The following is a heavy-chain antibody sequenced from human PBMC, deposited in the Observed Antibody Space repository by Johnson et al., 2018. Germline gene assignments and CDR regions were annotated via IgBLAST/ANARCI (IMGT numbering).Heavy chain of an antibody. Sequence: QVQLQESGPGLVKPSETLSLTCTVSGGSISSYYWSWIRQPPGKGLEWSGYIYYSGSTNYNPSLKSRVTISVDTSKNQFSLNLQMNSLRAEDTALYYCAKDRGATNSYGMDVWGQGTTVIVSS. V-gene: IGHV4-59*01. CDR1: GGSISSYY. J-gene: IGHJ6*02. D-gene: IGHD5-12*01. CDR3: AKDRGATNSYGMDV. CDR2: IYYSGST.